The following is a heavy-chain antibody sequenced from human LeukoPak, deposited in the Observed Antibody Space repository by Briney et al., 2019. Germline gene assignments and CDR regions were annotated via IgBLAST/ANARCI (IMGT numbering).Heavy chain of an antibody. Sequence: ASVRVSCKASGYIFTAYYMHWVRQAPGQGLQWMGWINPDSGATSYAQKFQGRVTMTRDTSISTAYMELSRLTSDDTAIYYCAREEELGVDYWGQGTLVTVSS. J-gene: IGHJ4*02. CDR3: AREEELGVDY. D-gene: IGHD3-3*02. CDR2: INPDSGAT. V-gene: IGHV1-2*02. CDR1: GYIFTAYY.